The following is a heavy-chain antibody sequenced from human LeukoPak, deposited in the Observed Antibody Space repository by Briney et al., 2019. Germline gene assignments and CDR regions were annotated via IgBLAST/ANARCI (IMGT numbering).Heavy chain of an antibody. Sequence: GGSLRLSCAASGFTFSSYGMHWVRQAPGKGLEWVAHIRSDENYKHYADSVKGRFTISRDNSKNTVYEQMNSLRPEDTAVYYCAKDAHWSADHWVQGTLVTVSS. D-gene: IGHD3-3*01. CDR1: GFTFSSYG. V-gene: IGHV3-30*02. CDR2: IRSDENYK. CDR3: AKDAHWSADH. J-gene: IGHJ4*02.